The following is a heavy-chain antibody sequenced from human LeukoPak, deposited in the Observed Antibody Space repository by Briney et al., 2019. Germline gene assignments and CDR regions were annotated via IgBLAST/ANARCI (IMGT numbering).Heavy chain of an antibody. D-gene: IGHD3-22*01. Sequence: GGSLRLSCAASGFTFSSYAMSWVRQAPGKGLEWVSAISGGGGSTYYADSVKGRFTTSRDNSKNTLYLQMNSLRAEDTAVYYCAKVGYYDSSGYFRPFDYWGQGTLVTVSS. CDR2: ISGGGGST. CDR1: GFTFSSYA. J-gene: IGHJ4*02. V-gene: IGHV3-23*01. CDR3: AKVGYYDSSGYFRPFDY.